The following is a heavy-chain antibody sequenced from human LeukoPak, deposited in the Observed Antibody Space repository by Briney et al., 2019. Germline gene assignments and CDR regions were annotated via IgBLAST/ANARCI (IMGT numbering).Heavy chain of an antibody. CDR1: GYTFIGYY. CDR3: ARNTNRVLGSMDV. J-gene: IGHJ6*04. V-gene: IGHV1-2*02. Sequence: ASVKVSGKASGYTFIGYYMNWVRQAPGQGLEGMGWINPYNGGTNYAQKFQGRVTMTRDTSISTAYMQLSSLRSDDTAVYYCARNTNRVLGSMDVWGKGTPVTVSS. D-gene: IGHD1-14*01. CDR2: INPYNGGT.